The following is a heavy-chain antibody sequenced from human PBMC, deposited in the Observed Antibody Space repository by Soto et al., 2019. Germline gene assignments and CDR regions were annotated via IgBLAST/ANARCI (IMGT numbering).Heavy chain of an antibody. Sequence: EVQLVASGGGLIQPGGSLRLSCAASGFTVSSIYMSWVRQAPGKGLEWVSVIYSGGSTYYADSVKGRFTISSDNSKNTLYLQMNSLRAEDTAVYYCASSRYQLPYYFDYCSQGTILTFSS. CDR3: ASSRYQLPYYFDY. J-gene: IGHJ4*02. V-gene: IGHV3-53*01. CDR2: IYSGGST. D-gene: IGHD2-2*01. CDR1: GFTVSSIY.